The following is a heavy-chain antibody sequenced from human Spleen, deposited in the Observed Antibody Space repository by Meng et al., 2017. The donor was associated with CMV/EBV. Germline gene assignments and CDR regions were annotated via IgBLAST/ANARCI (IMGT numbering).Heavy chain of an antibody. CDR2: LSYEGSNA. J-gene: IGHJ6*02. CDR1: GFSFRTSA. CDR3: AKANTGHFFYYGLDV. D-gene: IGHD2/OR15-2a*01. V-gene: IGHV3-30-3*01. Sequence: GGSLRLSCAASGFSFRTSAMHWVRQAPVKGLEWVAALSYEGSNAFYADSVKGRFTISRDNSKNTLFLQMNSLGTEDTATYYCAKANTGHFFYYGLDVWGRGTPVTVSS.